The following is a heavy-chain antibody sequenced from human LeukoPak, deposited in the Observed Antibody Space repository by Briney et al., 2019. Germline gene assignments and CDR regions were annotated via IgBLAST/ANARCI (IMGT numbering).Heavy chain of an antibody. CDR1: GASGTTYY. V-gene: IGHV4-59*02. CDR2: IYYSGST. D-gene: IGHD5-12*01. Sequence: SETLSLMCTVCGASGTTYYWSWVRQPPGKGLEYIGYIYYSGSTSYNPSLKSRVTMSVDTSKNQVSLSLNSVTAADTAVYYCARGGFRPETWGQGTLVTVSS. J-gene: IGHJ5*02. CDR3: ARGGFRPET.